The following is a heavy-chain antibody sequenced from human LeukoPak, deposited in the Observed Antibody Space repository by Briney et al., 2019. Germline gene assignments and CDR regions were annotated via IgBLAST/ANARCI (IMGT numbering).Heavy chain of an antibody. D-gene: IGHD3-10*01. CDR2: ISYDGSNK. CDR3: ARDLRGSGSYFVYGMDV. J-gene: IGHJ6*04. V-gene: IGHV3-30*04. CDR1: GFTFSSYA. Sequence: PGRSLRLSCAASGFTFSSYAMHWVRQAPGKGLEGVAVISYDGSNKYYADSVKGRFTISRDNSKNTLYLQMNSLRAEDTAVYYCARDLRGSGSYFVYGMDVWGKGTTVTVSS.